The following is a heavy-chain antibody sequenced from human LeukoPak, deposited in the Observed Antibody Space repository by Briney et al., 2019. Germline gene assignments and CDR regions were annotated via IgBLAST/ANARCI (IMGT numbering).Heavy chain of an antibody. D-gene: IGHD3-3*01. CDR1: GFTFSSYS. J-gene: IGHJ5*02. CDR3: ARDLATNDFWSGYYPYNWFDP. V-gene: IGHV3-21*01. CDR2: ISSSSSYI. Sequence: GGSLRLSCAASGFTFSSYSMNWVRQAPGKGLEWVSSISSSSSYIYYADSVKGRFTISRDNAKNSLYLQMNSLRAADTAVYYCARDLATNDFWSGYYPYNWFDPWGQGTLVTVSS.